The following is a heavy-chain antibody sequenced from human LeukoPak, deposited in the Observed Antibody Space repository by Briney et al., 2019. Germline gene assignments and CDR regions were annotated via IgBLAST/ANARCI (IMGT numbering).Heavy chain of an antibody. Sequence: TLSLTCTVSGGSXXSGGYYWSWIRQHPGKGLEWIGYIYYSGSTYYNPSLKSRVTISVDTSKNQFSLKLSSVTAADTAVYYCARSTLGLHDQANWYNWFDPWGQGTLVTVSS. D-gene: IGHD5/OR15-5a*01. CDR1: GGSXXSGGYY. J-gene: IGHJ5*02. CDR3: ARSTLGLHDQANWYNWFDP. V-gene: IGHV4-31*03. CDR2: IYYSGST.